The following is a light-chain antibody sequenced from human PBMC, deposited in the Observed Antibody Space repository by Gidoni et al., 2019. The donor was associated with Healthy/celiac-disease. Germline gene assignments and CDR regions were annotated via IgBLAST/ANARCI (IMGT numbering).Light chain of an antibody. V-gene: IGKV3-20*01. CDR3: QQYGSSPT. CDR1: QSVSSSY. J-gene: IGKJ3*01. CDR2: GAS. Sequence: EIVLTQSPGTLSLSPGERATLSCRASQSVSSSYLAWYQQKPGQAPRLLIYGASSRATGIPDRCSGSGSGTDFTLTISRLEPEDFEVYYCQQYGSSPTFGPGTKVDIK.